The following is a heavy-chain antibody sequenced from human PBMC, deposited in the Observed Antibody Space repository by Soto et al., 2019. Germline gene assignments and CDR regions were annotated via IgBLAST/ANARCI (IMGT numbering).Heavy chain of an antibody. V-gene: IGHV4-61*03. CDR3: ARYQYGSGRLDP. CDR2: IHSSGST. CDR1: GGPASSGDYS. Sequence: SETQSLTSPVSGGPASSGDYSWNWVRQSPGKGLEWIGNIHSSGSTSYNPSLKSRVTILVDTSKNHFSLKLSSVTAADTAVYYCARYQYGSGRLDPWGQGTLVTVSS. D-gene: IGHD3-10*01. J-gene: IGHJ5*02.